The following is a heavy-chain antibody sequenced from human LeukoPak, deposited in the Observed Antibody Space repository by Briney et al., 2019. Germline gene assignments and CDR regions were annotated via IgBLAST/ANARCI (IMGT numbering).Heavy chain of an antibody. J-gene: IGHJ4*02. CDR1: GGSIRSYY. CDR3: ARDPGDAGY. V-gene: IGHV4-59*01. CDR2: IYYSGST. Sequence: TSETLSLTCTVSGGSIRSYYWSWIRQAPGKGLEWIGYIYYSGSTNYNPSLKSRVTISVDTSKNQFSLKLSSVTAADTAVYYCARDPGDAGYWGQGTLVTVSS. D-gene: IGHD5-24*01.